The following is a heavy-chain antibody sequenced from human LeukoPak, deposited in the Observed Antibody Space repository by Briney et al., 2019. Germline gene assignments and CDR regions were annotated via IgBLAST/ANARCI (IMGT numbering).Heavy chain of an antibody. CDR2: TYYSGST. CDR3: AREMATITQFDY. V-gene: IGHV4-39*07. CDR1: GGSISSSSYY. J-gene: IGHJ4*02. D-gene: IGHD5-12*01. Sequence: PSETLSLTCTVSGGSISSSSYYWGWIRQPPGKGLEWIGSTYYSGSTYYNPSLKSRVTISVDTSKNQFSLKLSSVTAADTAVYYCAREMATITQFDYWGQGTLVTVSS.